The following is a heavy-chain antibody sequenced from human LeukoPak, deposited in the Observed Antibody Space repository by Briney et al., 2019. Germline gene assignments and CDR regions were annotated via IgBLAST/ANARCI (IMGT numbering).Heavy chain of an antibody. Sequence: ASVKVSCKVSGYTLTELSMHWVRQAPGKGLEWMGGFDPEDGETIYAQKFQGRVTMTADTSTDTAYMELSSLRSEDTAVYYCATDLLYYYDSSGYYYFDYWGQGTLVTVSS. CDR2: FDPEDGET. V-gene: IGHV1-24*01. J-gene: IGHJ4*02. CDR3: ATDLLYYYDSSGYYYFDY. D-gene: IGHD3-22*01. CDR1: GYTLTELS.